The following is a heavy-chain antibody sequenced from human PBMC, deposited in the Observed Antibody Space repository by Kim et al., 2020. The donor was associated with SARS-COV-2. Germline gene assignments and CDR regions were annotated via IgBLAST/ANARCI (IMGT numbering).Heavy chain of an antibody. Sequence: TPSLKSRVTISVDTSKNPFALKLSSVTAADTAVYYCARQAGIAAAGSVYWGQGTLVTVSS. J-gene: IGHJ4*02. D-gene: IGHD6-13*01. CDR3: ARQAGIAAAGSVY. V-gene: IGHV4-39*01.